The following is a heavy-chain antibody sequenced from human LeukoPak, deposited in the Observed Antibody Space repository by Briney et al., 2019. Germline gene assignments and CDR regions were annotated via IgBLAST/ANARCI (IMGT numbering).Heavy chain of an antibody. CDR2: IKEDGSEK. CDR1: GFTFSSYA. CDR3: ARDPYSGSYGDYYYYYMDV. V-gene: IGHV3-7*01. Sequence: PGGSLRLSCAASGFTFSSYAMSWVRQAPGKGLEWVANIKEDGSEKYYVDSVKGRFTIPRDNAKNSLYLQMNSLRPEDTAVYYCARDPYSGSYGDYYYYYMDVWGKGTTVTISS. J-gene: IGHJ6*03. D-gene: IGHD1-26*01.